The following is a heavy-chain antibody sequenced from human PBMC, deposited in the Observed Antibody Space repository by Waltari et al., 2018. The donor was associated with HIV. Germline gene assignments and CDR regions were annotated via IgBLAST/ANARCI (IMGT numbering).Heavy chain of an antibody. J-gene: IGHJ5*02. CDR1: GTSFSGYY. CDR3: ARGSQHHDH. Sequence: QVQLQQWGTGLLKPSGTLSLRCAIYGTSFSGYYWSWIRQTPALGLEWIGEVSHSADTNYNTSFAGRVSISADVSKNQLSLNLTSLTAADTGVYFCARGSQHHDHWGQGTPVTVSS. V-gene: IGHV4-34*01. CDR2: VSHSADT.